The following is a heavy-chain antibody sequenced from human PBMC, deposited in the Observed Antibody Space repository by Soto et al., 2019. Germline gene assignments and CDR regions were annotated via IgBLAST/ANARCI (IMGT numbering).Heavy chain of an antibody. CDR1: GFSLSTSGMC. V-gene: IGHV2-70*01. D-gene: IGHD3-22*01. CDR2: IDWDDDK. J-gene: IGHJ3*02. CDR3: ARSLSPYYYDSSGSLNDVDAFDI. Sequence: SGPTLVNPTQTLTLTCTFSGFSLSTSGMCVSWIRQPPGKALEWLALIDWDDDKYYSTSLKTRLTISKDTSKNQVVLTMTNMDPVDTATYYCARSLSPYYYDSSGSLNDVDAFDIWGQGTMVTVSS.